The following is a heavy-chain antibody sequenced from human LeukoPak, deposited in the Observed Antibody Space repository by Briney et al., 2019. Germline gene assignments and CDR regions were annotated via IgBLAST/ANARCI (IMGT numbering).Heavy chain of an antibody. J-gene: IGHJ6*02. Sequence: GASVNDTVESSGYTFTSYYMHWVRQAAGQGVEGMGIINPIAGRTSYAQKSQGRVTMTRATSTSTVYMELSSLRSEDTAVYYCARLMVRGVSPCGMDVWGQGTTVTVSS. CDR1: GYTFTSYY. V-gene: IGHV1-46*01. CDR2: INPIAGRT. D-gene: IGHD3-10*01. CDR3: ARLMVRGVSPCGMDV.